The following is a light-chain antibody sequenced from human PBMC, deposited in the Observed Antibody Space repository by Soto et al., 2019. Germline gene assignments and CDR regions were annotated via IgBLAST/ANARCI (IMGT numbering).Light chain of an antibody. CDR3: ASWDDNVNGVV. Sequence: QSVLTQPPSASGTPGQRVTISCSGSSSNIGINAVNWYQQVPGTAPKLLFYANDQRPSGVADRFSGSKSGNSASLAISGLQSDDETDYYCASWDDNVNGVVFGGGTKVTVL. CDR2: AND. CDR1: SSNIGINA. V-gene: IGLV1-44*01. J-gene: IGLJ2*01.